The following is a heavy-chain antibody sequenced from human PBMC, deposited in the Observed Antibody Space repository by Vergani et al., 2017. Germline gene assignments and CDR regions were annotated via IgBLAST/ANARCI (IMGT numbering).Heavy chain of an antibody. V-gene: IGHV4-4*07. CDR2: IYTSGST. D-gene: IGHD6-13*01. CDR1: GGSISSYY. CDR3: AGDRRWQQLRGFDP. Sequence: QVQLQESGPGLVKPSETLSLTCTVSGGSISSYYWSWIRQPAGKGLEWIGRIYTSGSTNYNPSLKSRVTMSVDTSKNQFSLKLSSVTAADTAVYYCAGDRRWQQLRGFDPWGQGTLVTVSS. J-gene: IGHJ5*02.